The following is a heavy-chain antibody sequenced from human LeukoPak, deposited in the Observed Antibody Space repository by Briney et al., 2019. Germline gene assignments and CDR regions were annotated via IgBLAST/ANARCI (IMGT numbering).Heavy chain of an antibody. CDR3: ARDLVSSGWIDP. D-gene: IGHD6-19*01. Sequence: SETLSLTCTVSGGSISSGGYYWSWIRQHPGKGLEWIGYIYYSGSTYYNPSLESRVTISVDTSKNQFSLKLSSVTAADTAVYYCARDLVSSGWIDPWGQGTLVTVSS. V-gene: IGHV4-31*03. CDR2: IYYSGST. J-gene: IGHJ5*02. CDR1: GGSISSGGYY.